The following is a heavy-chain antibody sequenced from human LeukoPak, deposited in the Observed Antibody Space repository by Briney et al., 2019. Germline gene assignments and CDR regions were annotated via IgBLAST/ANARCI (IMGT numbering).Heavy chain of an antibody. CDR1: GGSISSGGYY. D-gene: IGHD1-26*01. CDR3: ARIEWDGVQGEDY. J-gene: IGHJ4*02. V-gene: IGHV4-31*03. CDR2: IYYSGST. Sequence: SQTLSLTCTVSGGSISSGGYYWSWIRQHPGKGLEWIGYIYYSGSTYYNPSLKSRVTMSVDMSKNQFSLKLSSVTAADTAVYYCARIEWDGVQGEDYWGQGTLVTVSS.